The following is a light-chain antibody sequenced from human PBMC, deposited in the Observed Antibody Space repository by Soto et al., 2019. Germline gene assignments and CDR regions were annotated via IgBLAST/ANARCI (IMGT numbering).Light chain of an antibody. CDR3: QQYDNWLRT. Sequence: EIVMTQSPATLSVSPGERATLSCRASQDISTNLAWYQQKPGQAPRLLIYGASTRATSIPARFSGSGSGTEFTLTISSLQSEDFAVYYCQQYDNWLRTFGQGTKVEIK. V-gene: IGKV3-15*01. J-gene: IGKJ1*01. CDR2: GAS. CDR1: QDISTN.